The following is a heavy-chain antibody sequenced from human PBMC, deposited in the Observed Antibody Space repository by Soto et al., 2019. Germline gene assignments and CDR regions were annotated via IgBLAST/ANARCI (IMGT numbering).Heavy chain of an antibody. J-gene: IGHJ4*02. CDR1: GFTFSNAW. V-gene: IGHV3-15*07. CDR2: IKSKTDGGTT. Sequence: PGGSLRLSCAASGFTFSNAWMNWVRQAPGKGLEWVGRIKSKTDGGTTDYAAPVKGRFTVSRDDSKNTLYLQMNSLKTEDTAVYYCTTAYEAAAGDYFDYWGQGTLVTVSS. D-gene: IGHD6-13*01. CDR3: TTAYEAAAGDYFDY.